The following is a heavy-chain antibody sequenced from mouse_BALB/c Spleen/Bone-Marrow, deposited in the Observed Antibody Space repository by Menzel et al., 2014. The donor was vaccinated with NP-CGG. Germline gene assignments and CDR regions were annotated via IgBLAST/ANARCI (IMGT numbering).Heavy chain of an antibody. D-gene: IGHD3-1*01. Sequence: QQSGAELMKPGASVKISCKATGYTFSSYWIEWVKQRPGHGLEWIGEILPGSGSNKYNEKFKGKATFTADTSSNTAYMQLSSLTSEDSAVYYCATARATSYYGMDYWGQGTSVTVSS. V-gene: IGHV1-9*01. CDR2: ILPGSGSN. CDR1: GYTFSSYW. CDR3: ATARATSYYGMDY. J-gene: IGHJ4*01.